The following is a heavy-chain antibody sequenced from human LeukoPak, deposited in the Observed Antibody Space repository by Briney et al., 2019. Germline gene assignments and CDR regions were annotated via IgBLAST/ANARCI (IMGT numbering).Heavy chain of an antibody. Sequence: SETLSLTCTVSGGSISSSNYYWGWIRQPPGKGLEWIGYIYYSGSTNYNPSLKSRVTISVDTSKNQFSLKLSSVTAADTAVYYCARVGDSSGYTYYFDYWGQGTLVTVSS. CDR1: GGSISSSNYY. CDR3: ARVGDSSGYTYYFDY. J-gene: IGHJ4*02. CDR2: IYYSGST. D-gene: IGHD3-22*01. V-gene: IGHV4-61*05.